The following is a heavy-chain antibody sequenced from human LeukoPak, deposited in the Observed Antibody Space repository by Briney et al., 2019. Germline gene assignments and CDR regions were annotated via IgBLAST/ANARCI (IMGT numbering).Heavy chain of an antibody. CDR3: AELGITMIGGV. CDR1: GFTFSSYS. Sequence: GGSLRLSCAASGFTFSSYSMNWVRQAPGKGLEWVSAISVSGNTYHAASVKGRFTISRANAKNSLYLQMNSLRAEDTAVYYCAELGITMIGGVWGKGTTVTISS. CDR2: ISVSGNT. D-gene: IGHD3-10*02. V-gene: IGHV3-21*01. J-gene: IGHJ6*04.